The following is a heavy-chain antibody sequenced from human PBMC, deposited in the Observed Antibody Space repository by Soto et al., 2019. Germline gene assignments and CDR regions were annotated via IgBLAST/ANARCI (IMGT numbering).Heavy chain of an antibody. CDR3: ARGPGADDSSGYNDAFDI. CDR2: MNPNSGNT. V-gene: IGHV1-8*01. D-gene: IGHD3-22*01. Sequence: QVQLVQSGAEVKKPGASVKVSCKASGYTFTSYAINWVRQATGQGLEWMGWMNPNSGNTGYAQKFQGRVTMTRNTSISTAYMELSSLRSEDTAVYYCARGPGADDSSGYNDAFDIWGQGTMVTVSS. J-gene: IGHJ3*02. CDR1: GYTFTSYA.